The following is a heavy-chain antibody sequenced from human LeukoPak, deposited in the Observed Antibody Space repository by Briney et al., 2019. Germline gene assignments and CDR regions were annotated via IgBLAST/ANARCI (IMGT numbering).Heavy chain of an antibody. CDR1: GYTFTSYG. V-gene: IGHV1-18*04. Sequence: ASVKVSCKASGYTFTSYGISWVRRAPGQGLEWMGWISAYNGNTNYAQKLQGRVTMTTDTSTSTAYMELRSLRSEDTAVYYCARDSSGNHWYFDLWGRGTLVTVSS. CDR2: ISAYNGNT. J-gene: IGHJ2*01. D-gene: IGHD3-22*01. CDR3: ARDSSGNHWYFDL.